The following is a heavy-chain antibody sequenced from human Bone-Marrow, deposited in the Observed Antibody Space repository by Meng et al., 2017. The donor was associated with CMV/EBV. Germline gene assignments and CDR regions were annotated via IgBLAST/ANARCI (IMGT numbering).Heavy chain of an antibody. J-gene: IGHJ6*02. D-gene: IGHD2-15*01. V-gene: IGHV1-69*10. CDR3: ARGALGYCSGGSCYYGMVV. CDR1: GGTFSSYA. CDR2: IIPILGIA. Sequence: SVKVSCKASGGTFSSYAISWVRQAPGQGLEWMGGIIPILGIANYAQKFQGRVTITADKSTSTAYMELSSLRSEDTAVYYCARGALGYCSGGSCYYGMVVWGQGTTVTVSS.